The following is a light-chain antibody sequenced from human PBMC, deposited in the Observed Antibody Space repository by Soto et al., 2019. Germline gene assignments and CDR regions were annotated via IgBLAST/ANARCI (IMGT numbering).Light chain of an antibody. J-gene: IGKJ1*01. CDR1: QSVSSNY. CDR3: QQYDTSPRT. V-gene: IGKV3-20*01. Sequence: EVMLTQSPGTLSLSPGERATLSCRASQSVSSNYLAWYQQKSGQAPMLLIYGASNRATGIPDRFSDSGSGTDFTLTIRRLEPEDFAVYYCQQYDTSPRTFGQGTKVEFK. CDR2: GAS.